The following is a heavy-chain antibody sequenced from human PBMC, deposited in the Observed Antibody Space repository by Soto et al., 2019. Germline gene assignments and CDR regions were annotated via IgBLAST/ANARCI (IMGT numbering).Heavy chain of an antibody. CDR1: GFTVSSNY. V-gene: IGHV3-53*01. CDR2: IYSGGST. D-gene: IGHD6-13*01. J-gene: IGHJ3*02. CDR3: ARELAAGTDAFDI. Sequence: GGSLRLSCAASGFTVSSNYMSWVRQAPGKGLEWVSVIYSGGSTYYADSVKGRFTISRDNSKNTLYLQMNSLRAEDTAVYYCARELAAGTDAFDIWGQGTMVTVSS.